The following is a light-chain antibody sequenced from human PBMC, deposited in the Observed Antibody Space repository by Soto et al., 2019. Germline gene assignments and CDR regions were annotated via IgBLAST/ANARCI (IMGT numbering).Light chain of an antibody. Sequence: QSVLAHPASVSESPGQAITISCTGTNSDVGGYNYVSWYQQHPGKVPKLMIYDVSNRPSGVSNRFSGSKSGNTASLTISGLQAEDEADYYCSSYTATTTSYVFGTGTKVTVL. CDR3: SSYTATTTSYV. CDR2: DVS. CDR1: NSDVGGYNY. J-gene: IGLJ1*01. V-gene: IGLV2-14*03.